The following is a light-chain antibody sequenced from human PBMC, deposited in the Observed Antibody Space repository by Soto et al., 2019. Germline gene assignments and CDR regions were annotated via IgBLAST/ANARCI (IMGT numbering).Light chain of an antibody. CDR1: QSVSNN. CDR3: QQRHMWPIT. J-gene: IGKJ5*01. V-gene: IGKV3-15*01. CDR2: GAS. Sequence: EIVMTQSPATLSVSPGARATLSCRASQSVSNNLAWYQQKPGQAPRLLIYGASNRATGIPARFSGSGSGTEFTLTISSLEPEDSAVYYCQQRHMWPITFGQGTRLEIK.